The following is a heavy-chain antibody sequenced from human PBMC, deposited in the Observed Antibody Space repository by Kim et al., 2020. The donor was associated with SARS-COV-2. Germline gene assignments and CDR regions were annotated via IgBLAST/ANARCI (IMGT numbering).Heavy chain of an antibody. J-gene: IGHJ5*01. Sequence: ASVKVSCKASGYTFTSYDINWVRQATGQGLEWMGWMNPNSGNTGYAQKFQGRVTMTRNTSISTAYMELSSLRSEDTAVYYCARGRSLWFGELLSPDSWGQGTLVTVSS. D-gene: IGHD3-10*01. CDR3: ARGRSLWFGELLSPDS. V-gene: IGHV1-8*01. CDR2: MNPNSGNT. CDR1: GYTFTSYD.